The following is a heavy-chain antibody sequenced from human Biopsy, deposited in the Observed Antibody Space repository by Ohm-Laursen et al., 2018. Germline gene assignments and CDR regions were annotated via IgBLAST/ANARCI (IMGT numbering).Heavy chain of an antibody. CDR1: GLTFASHA. CDR2: ISGSGDTA. V-gene: IGHV3-23*01. CDR3: TKAGSQDGFDI. D-gene: IGHD3-10*01. J-gene: IGHJ3*02. Sequence: GSLRLSCTASGLTFASHAMRWVRRAPGKGLEWVSLISGSGDTAYYPDSVKGRFTISRDNSKNTLYLEMNSLRTEETAKYYCTKAGSQDGFDIWGPGTMVTVSS.